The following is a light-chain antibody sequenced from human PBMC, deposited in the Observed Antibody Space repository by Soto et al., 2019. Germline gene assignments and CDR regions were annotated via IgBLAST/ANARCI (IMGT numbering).Light chain of an antibody. CDR3: QQSYSTPRT. V-gene: IGKV1-39*01. CDR2: AAS. J-gene: IGKJ1*01. Sequence: DIQMTQSPSSLSASVGDRVTITCRASQSISSYLNWYQQTPGKAPKLLIYAASSLQSGVPSRFSGSGAGTDFTRTISSLQPEDYATYYCQQSYSTPRTFGQGTKVDIK. CDR1: QSISSY.